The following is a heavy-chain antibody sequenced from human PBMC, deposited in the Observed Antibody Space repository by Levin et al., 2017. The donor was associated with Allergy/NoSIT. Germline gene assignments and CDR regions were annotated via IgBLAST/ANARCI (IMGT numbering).Heavy chain of an antibody. V-gene: IGHV4-30-2*01. CDR3: ARGPPLAS. Sequence: SETLSLTCAVSGDSITRGTYSWSWIRQPPGKGLEWIGYINHSGFTYFNPSLQSRVTISLDRPKNEFSLKLQSVTAADPAVYYCARGPPLASWGQGILVTVSS. CDR2: INHSGFT. CDR1: GDSITRGTYS. J-gene: IGHJ5*01.